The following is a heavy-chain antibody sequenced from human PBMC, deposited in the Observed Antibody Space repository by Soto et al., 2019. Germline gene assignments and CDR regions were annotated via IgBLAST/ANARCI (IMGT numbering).Heavy chain of an antibody. CDR3: ARDGPDTAMVGYYYYYGMDV. Sequence: GSLRLSCAASGFTFSSYAMHWVRQAPGKWLEWVAVISYDGSNKYYADSVKGRFTISRDNSKNTLYLQMNSLRAEDTAVYYCARDGPDTAMVGYYYYYGMDVWGQGTTVTVSS. D-gene: IGHD5-18*01. CDR1: GFTFSSYA. V-gene: IGHV3-30-3*01. CDR2: ISYDGSNK. J-gene: IGHJ6*02.